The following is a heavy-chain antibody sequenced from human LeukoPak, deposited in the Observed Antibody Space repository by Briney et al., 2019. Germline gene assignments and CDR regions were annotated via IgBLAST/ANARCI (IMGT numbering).Heavy chain of an antibody. D-gene: IGHD1-1*01. CDR1: GFAFSSYA. CDR3: AKDSTNWFYFDY. V-gene: IGHV3-23*01. Sequence: PGGSLRLSCAASGFAFSSYAMSWVRQAPGKGLEWVSSISSSSSYIYYADSVKGRFTVSRDNSQNTLYVQMNSLRAEDTAVYYCAKDSTNWFYFDYWGRGTLVTVSS. CDR2: ISSSSSYI. J-gene: IGHJ4*02.